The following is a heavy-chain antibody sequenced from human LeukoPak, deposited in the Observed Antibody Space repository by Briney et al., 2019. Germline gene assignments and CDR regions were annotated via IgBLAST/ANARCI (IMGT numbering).Heavy chain of an antibody. CDR1: GFPFSSYW. V-gene: IGHV3-7*01. J-gene: IGHJ4*02. CDR3: AKHDFWSGYY. D-gene: IGHD3-3*01. Sequence: GGSLRLSCVASGFPFSSYWMTWVRQAPGKGLEWVANIKQDGSKKSYVDSVKGRFTISRDNSKNTLYLQMNSLRAEDTAVYYCAKHDFWSGYYWGQGTLVTVSS. CDR2: IKQDGSKK.